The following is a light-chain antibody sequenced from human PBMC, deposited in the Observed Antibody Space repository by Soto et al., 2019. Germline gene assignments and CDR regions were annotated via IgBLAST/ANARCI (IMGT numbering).Light chain of an antibody. Sequence: QSALTQPASVSGSPGQSITISCTGTTSDVGRYNYVSWHQQHPGKAPKLLIFDVSNRPSGVSDRFSGSKSGNTASLTISGLQAEDEADYYFNSYTPGTTWVFGGGTQVTVL. CDR1: TSDVGRYNY. V-gene: IGLV2-14*01. CDR2: DVS. J-gene: IGLJ3*02. CDR3: NSYTPGTTWV.